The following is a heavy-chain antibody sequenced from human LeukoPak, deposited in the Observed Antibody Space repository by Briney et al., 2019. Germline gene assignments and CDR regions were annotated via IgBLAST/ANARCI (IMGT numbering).Heavy chain of an antibody. Sequence: HPGGSLRLSCAASGFTFSSSAMHWVRQAPGKGLECVAFIQYDGSYKHYSDSVKGRFTISRDNSKNTLYLEMNSLRAEDTAVYYCATHCSGTTCHRDYWGQGTLVTVS. CDR1: GFTFSSSA. CDR2: IQYDGSYK. V-gene: IGHV3-30*02. D-gene: IGHD2-2*01. J-gene: IGHJ4*02. CDR3: ATHCSGTTCHRDY.